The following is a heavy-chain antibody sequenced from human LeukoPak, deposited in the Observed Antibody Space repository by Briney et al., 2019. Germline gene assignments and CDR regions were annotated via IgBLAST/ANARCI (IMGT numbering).Heavy chain of an antibody. D-gene: IGHD3-22*01. CDR3: ARDDKMIVYYDSSGYFVY. CDR2: ISYDGSNK. V-gene: IGHV3-30*04. CDR1: GFTFSSYA. Sequence: GGSLRLSCAASGFTFSSYAMHWVRQAPGKGLEWVAVISYDGSNKYYADSVKGRFTISRDNSKNTLYLQMNSLRAEDTAVYYCARDDKMIVYYDSSGYFVYWGQGTLVTVSS. J-gene: IGHJ4*02.